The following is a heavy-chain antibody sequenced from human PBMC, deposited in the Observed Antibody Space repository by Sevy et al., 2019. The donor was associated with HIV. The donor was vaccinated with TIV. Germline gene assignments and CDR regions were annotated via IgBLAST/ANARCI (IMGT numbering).Heavy chain of an antibody. CDR3: ATGFPGEYPECGRIRCFTDYFAY. J-gene: IGHJ4*02. CDR1: GYTLSELS. Sequence: ASVKVSCKVSGYTLSELSMHWVRQAPGKGLEWMGGFDPGDGETVYAQKFQGRVTMTEDTSTNTANMELSSLRSEDTAIYYCATGFPGEYPECGRIRCFTDYFAYWGQGALVTVSS. V-gene: IGHV1-24*01. CDR2: FDPGDGET. D-gene: IGHD3-3*02.